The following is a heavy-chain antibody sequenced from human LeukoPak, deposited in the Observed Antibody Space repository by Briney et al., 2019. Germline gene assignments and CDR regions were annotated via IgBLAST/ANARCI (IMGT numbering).Heavy chain of an antibody. CDR2: IFHSGHS. V-gene: IGHV4-30-2*01. D-gene: IGHD3-10*01. CDR1: GDSISSGDYS. Sequence: SQTLSLTCAVSGDSISSGDYSWSWIRQPSGKGLAWIGYIFHSGHSFYNPSLKSRITISVDKSKNQFSLRLTSVTAADTAVYYCARELWFVNAPGSWFDPWGQGTLVTVSS. J-gene: IGHJ5*02. CDR3: ARELWFVNAPGSWFDP.